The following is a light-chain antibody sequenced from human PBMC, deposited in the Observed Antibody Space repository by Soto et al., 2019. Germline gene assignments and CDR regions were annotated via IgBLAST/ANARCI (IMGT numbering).Light chain of an antibody. CDR1: QSVSSN. CDR3: QQYNNWPPT. CDR2: GAS. J-gene: IGKJ2*01. V-gene: IGKV3-15*01. Sequence: EIVMTQSPATLSVSPGERATLSCRASQSVSSNLAWYQQKPGQAPRLLIYGASTRATGIPARFSGSGSGTEFTLTISSLQSEYFAVYYCQQYNNWPPTFGQGTKLETK.